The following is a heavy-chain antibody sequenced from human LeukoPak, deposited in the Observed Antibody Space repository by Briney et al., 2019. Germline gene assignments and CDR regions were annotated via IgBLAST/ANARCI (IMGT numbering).Heavy chain of an antibody. J-gene: IGHJ4*02. CDR3: AKDIWDISIAARGY. CDR1: GFTFSSYA. D-gene: IGHD6-6*01. Sequence: GGSLRLSCAASGFTFSSYAMSWVRQAPGKGLEWVSAISGSGGSTYYADSVKGRFTISRDNSKNTLYLQMSSLRAEDTAVYYCAKDIWDISIAARGYWGQGTLVTVSS. V-gene: IGHV3-23*01. CDR2: ISGSGGST.